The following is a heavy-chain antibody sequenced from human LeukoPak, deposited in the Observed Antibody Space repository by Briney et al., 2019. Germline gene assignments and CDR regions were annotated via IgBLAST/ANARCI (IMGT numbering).Heavy chain of an antibody. V-gene: IGHV3-53*01. J-gene: IGHJ4*02. Sequence: SGGSLRLSCAASGFIVSSNYMSWVRQAPGKGLEWVAVIYSSGRTYYADSVKGRFTISRDTSKNTLYLQMNRPRAEDTAVYYCASRQMDYFDYWGQGTLVTVSS. CDR3: ASRQMDYFDY. CDR1: GFIVSSNY. CDR2: IYSSGRT. D-gene: IGHD5-24*01.